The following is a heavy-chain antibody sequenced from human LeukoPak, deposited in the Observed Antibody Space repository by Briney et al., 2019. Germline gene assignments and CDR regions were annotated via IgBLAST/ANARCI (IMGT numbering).Heavy chain of an antibody. CDR1: GFTLSSYA. V-gene: IGHV3-23*01. D-gene: IGHD4-23*01. Sequence: GGSLRLSCAASGFTLSSYAMSWVRQAPGKGLEWVSTISGSGGSTYYADSVKGRFTLSRDNSKNTLYLQMNSLRAEDTAVYYCAKAKTTVVTHDDYWGQGTLVTVSS. CDR3: AKAKTTVVTHDDY. J-gene: IGHJ4*02. CDR2: ISGSGGST.